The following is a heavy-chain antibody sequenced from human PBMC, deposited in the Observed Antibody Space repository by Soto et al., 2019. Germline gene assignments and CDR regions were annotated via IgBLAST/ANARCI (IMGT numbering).Heavy chain of an antibody. D-gene: IGHD3-3*01. Sequence: SVKVSCKASGGTFSSYAISCVRQAPGQGLEWMGGIIPIFGTANYAQKFQGRVTITADKSTSTAYMELSSLRSEDTAVYYCARQWDFWSGYYSGMDVWGQGTTVTVSS. CDR3: ARQWDFWSGYYSGMDV. J-gene: IGHJ6*02. CDR1: GGTFSSYA. CDR2: IIPIFGTA. V-gene: IGHV1-69*06.